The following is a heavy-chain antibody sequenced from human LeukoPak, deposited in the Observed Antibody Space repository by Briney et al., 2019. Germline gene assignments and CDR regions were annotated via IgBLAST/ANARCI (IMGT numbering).Heavy chain of an antibody. CDR2: IYTGGST. V-gene: IGHV3-66*01. CDR1: GFTFNNYA. CDR3: VEFYCSGGSCLDY. J-gene: IGHJ4*02. Sequence: PGGSLRLSCAASGFTFNNYAMSWVRQAPGKGLEWVSVIYTGGSTYYADSVKGRFTISRDNSKNTLYLQMNSLRGEDTAVYYCVEFYCSGGSCLDYWGQGTLVTVSS. D-gene: IGHD2-15*01.